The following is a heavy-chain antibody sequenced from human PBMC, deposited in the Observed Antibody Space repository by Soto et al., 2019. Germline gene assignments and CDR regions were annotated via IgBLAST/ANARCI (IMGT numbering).Heavy chain of an antibody. D-gene: IGHD6-19*01. CDR2: ISADNGDT. J-gene: IGHJ4*02. V-gene: IGHV1-18*01. CDR1: GYTFTNYG. CDR3: ARLEQWLVRVDY. Sequence: QVQLVQSGAEVKKPGASVKVSCKASGYTFTNYGITWVRQAPGQGLEWMGWISADNGDTNYAQKHQDRVTMTTDTSTSTAYMEVRSLRSDDTAVYYCARLEQWLVRVDYWGQGTLVSVSS.